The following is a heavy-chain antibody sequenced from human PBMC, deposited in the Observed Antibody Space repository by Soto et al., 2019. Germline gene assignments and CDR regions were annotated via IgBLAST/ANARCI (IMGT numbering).Heavy chain of an antibody. CDR2: IGSTGDPI. Sequence: LLLNRVASGFTLREYFITCGRRALGKRLEWVSYIGSTGDPIYYADSMKGRFTISRDNAKNSLYLQVNTLRAEDTAVYYGARSALRGTAAFDVWGQGTVVTVSS. J-gene: IGHJ3*01. D-gene: IGHD4-17*01. V-gene: IGHV3-11*04. CDR3: ARSALRGTAAFDV. CDR1: GFTLREYF.